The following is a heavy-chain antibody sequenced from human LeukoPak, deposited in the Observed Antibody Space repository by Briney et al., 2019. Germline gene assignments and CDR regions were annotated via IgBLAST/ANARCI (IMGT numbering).Heavy chain of an antibody. J-gene: IGHJ3*02. CDR1: GFTFSSYA. CDR3: AKDSPSMITFGGVRGDAFDI. D-gene: IGHD3-16*01. Sequence: GGSLRLSCAASGFTFSSYAMHWVRQAPGKGLEWVSAISGSGGITYYADSVKGRFTISRDNSKNTLYLQIDSLRAEDTAVYYCAKDSPSMITFGGVRGDAFDIWGQGTMVTVSS. CDR2: ISGSGGIT. V-gene: IGHV3-23*01.